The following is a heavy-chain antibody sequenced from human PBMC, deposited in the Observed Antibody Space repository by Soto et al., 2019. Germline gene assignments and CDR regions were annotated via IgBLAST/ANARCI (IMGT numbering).Heavy chain of an antibody. CDR3: ARETTLTDNWFDH. J-gene: IGHJ5*02. D-gene: IGHD4-17*01. CDR1: GGSISSGDYY. V-gene: IGHV4-30-4*01. Sequence: PSETLSLTCTVSGGSISSGDYYWSWIRQPPGKGLEWIGYIYYSGSTYYNPSLKSRVTISVDTSKNQFSLKLSSVTAADTAVYYCARETTLTDNWFDHSCDVTLVPLSP. CDR2: IYYSGST.